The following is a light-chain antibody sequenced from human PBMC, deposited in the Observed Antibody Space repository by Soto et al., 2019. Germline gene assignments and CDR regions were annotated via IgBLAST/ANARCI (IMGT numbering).Light chain of an antibody. CDR3: TSYTTSSTVI. CDR1: TSNIAINY. CDR2: DND. V-gene: IGLV1-51*01. J-gene: IGLJ2*01. Sequence: QSVLTQPPSVSAPPGQTVTISCSGSTSNIAINYVSWYQKVPGTAPTLLIYDNDKRPSGIPDRFSGSKSGNTASLTISGLQAEDEADYYCTSYTTSSTVIFGGGTKLTVL.